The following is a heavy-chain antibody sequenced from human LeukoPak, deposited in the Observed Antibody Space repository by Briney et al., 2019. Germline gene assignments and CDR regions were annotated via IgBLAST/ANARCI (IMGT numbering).Heavy chain of an antibody. Sequence: NHGESLQISCKGSGYSFTSYWIGWVRQLPGKGLEWMGNIYPGDSHTTYSPSFQGQVTISADKSISTAYLQWSSLKASDTAMYYCATLKGGGDTEIDYWGQGTLVTVSS. CDR3: ATLKGGGDTEIDY. CDR1: GYSFTSYW. J-gene: IGHJ4*02. CDR2: IYPGDSHT. D-gene: IGHD3-10*01. V-gene: IGHV5-51*01.